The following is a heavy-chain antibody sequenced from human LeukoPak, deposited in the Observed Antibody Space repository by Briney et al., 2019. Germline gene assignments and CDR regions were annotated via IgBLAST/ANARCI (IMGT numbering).Heavy chain of an antibody. CDR2: NSGNT. Sequence: NSGNTGYAQKFQGRVTMTRNTSISTAYTELSSLRSEDTAVYYCARGYCSSTSCSTKLSFDYWGQGTLVTVSS. V-gene: IGHV1-8*01. J-gene: IGHJ4*02. CDR3: ARGYCSSTSCSTKLSFDY. D-gene: IGHD2-2*02.